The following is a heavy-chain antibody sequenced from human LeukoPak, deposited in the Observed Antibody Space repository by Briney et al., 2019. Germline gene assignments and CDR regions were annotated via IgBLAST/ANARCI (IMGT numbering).Heavy chain of an antibody. V-gene: IGHV1-24*01. CDR3: ATQGIAAAGTLDY. J-gene: IGHJ4*02. D-gene: IGHD6-13*01. CDR2: FDPEDGET. Sequence: ASVKVSCTVSGYTLTELSMHWVRQAPGKGLEWMGGFDPEDGETIYAQKFQGRVTMTEDTSTDTAYMELSSLRSEDTAVYYCATQGIAAAGTLDYWGQGTLVTVSS. CDR1: GYTLTELS.